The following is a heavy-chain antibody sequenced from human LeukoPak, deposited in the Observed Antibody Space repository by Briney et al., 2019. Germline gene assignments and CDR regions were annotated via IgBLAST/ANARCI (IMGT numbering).Heavy chain of an antibody. Sequence: GGSLRLSCAASGISFDSSAFSWVRQSPEKGLEWVSAISDGGLNTYYANSVKGRFTISRDGSKNTLYLQMNSLRPEDTAIYYCAKGGYGIQLWWAFDIWGQGTMVTVSS. J-gene: IGHJ3*02. D-gene: IGHD5-18*01. CDR3: AKGGYGIQLWWAFDI. V-gene: IGHV3-23*01. CDR1: GISFDSSA. CDR2: ISDGGLNT.